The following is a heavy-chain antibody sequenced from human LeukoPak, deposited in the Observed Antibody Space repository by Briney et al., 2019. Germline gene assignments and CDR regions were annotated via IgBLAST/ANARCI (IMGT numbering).Heavy chain of an antibody. Sequence: ASVKVSCKASGYTFTSYDINWVRQATGQGLEWMGWMNPNSGNTGYAQKFQGRVTMTRNTSISTAYMELSSLRSEDTAVYYCAVGYDSSGRFDPWGQGTLVTVSS. CDR3: AVGYDSSGRFDP. V-gene: IGHV1-8*01. CDR2: MNPNSGNT. D-gene: IGHD3-22*01. CDR1: GYTFTSYD. J-gene: IGHJ5*02.